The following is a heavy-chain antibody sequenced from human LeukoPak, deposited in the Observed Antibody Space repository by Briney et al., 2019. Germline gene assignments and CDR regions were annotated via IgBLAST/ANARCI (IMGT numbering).Heavy chain of an antibody. CDR3: AGGPGFLIDC. CDR2: INQGGSQK. V-gene: IGHV3-7*01. J-gene: IGHJ4*02. D-gene: IGHD3-3*01. CDR1: GFTFSSYW. Sequence: PGGPLRLSCAASGFTFSSYWMSWVRQAPGKGLEWVANINQGGSQKHYVDSVKGRLTISRDNAKNLLYLQMDSLRAEDTAVYYCAGGPGFLIDCWGQGSLVTVSS.